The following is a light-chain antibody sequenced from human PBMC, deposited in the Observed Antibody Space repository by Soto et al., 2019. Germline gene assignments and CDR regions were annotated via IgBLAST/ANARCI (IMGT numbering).Light chain of an antibody. V-gene: IGKV3-15*01. CDR1: QSLNTD. J-gene: IGKJ2*03. Sequence: EILMTQSPDSLSVSPGETATLSCRASQSLNTDLAWYQQKPGQAPRLLLYGASTRATGISTRFSGGGSGTEFTLTISGLQSEDSAVYYCQQTYSVPHSFGQGTKLEIK. CDR3: QQTYSVPHS. CDR2: GAS.